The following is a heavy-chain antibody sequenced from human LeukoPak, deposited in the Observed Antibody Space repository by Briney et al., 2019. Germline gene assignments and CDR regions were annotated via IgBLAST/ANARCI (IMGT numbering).Heavy chain of an antibody. J-gene: IGHJ4*02. CDR2: IIPILGIA. D-gene: IGHD3-22*01. V-gene: IGHV1-69*04. CDR1: GGTFSSYA. Sequence: SVKVSCKASGGTFSSYAISWVRQAPGQGLEWMGRIIPILGIANYAQKFQGRVTITADKSTSTAYMELSSLRSEDTAVYYCARVAPDYYDSSGHFDYWGQGTLVTASS. CDR3: ARVAPDYYDSSGHFDY.